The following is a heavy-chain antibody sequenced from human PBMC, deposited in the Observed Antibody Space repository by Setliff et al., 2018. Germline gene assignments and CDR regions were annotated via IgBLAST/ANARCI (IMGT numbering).Heavy chain of an antibody. J-gene: IGHJ4*02. V-gene: IGHV4-61*02. Sequence: PSETLSLTCTVSGDSISSGNFYWTWIRQPAGQGLEWIGRIYSSGSPSYNPSLESRVTISRDTSKNQLSLTLSSMTAADTGVYYCTTDRRGDGLMFFDYWGQGIPVTVSS. CDR1: GDSISSGNFY. CDR2: IYSSGSP. CDR3: TTDRRGDGLMFFDY. D-gene: IGHD3-10*01.